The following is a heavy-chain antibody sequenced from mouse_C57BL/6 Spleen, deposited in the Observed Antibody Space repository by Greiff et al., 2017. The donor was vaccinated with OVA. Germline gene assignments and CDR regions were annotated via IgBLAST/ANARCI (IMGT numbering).Heavy chain of an antibody. CDR1: GYTFTDYY. V-gene: IGHV1-19*01. CDR3: ARPYSNYVFDY. CDR2: INPYNGGT. J-gene: IGHJ2*01. D-gene: IGHD2-5*01. Sequence: EVQLVESGPVLVKPGASVKMSCKASGYTFTDYYMNWVKQSHGKSLEWIGVINPYNGGTSYNQKFKGKATLTVDKSSSTAYMELNSLTSEDSAVYYCARPYSNYVFDYWGQGTTLTVSS.